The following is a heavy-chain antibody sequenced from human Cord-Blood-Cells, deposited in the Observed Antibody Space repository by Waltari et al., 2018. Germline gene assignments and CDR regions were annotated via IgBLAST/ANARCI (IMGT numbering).Heavy chain of an antibody. D-gene: IGHD6-13*01. V-gene: IGHV4-39*01. CDR1: VGSISSSSYY. CDR2: LYYSGGT. Sequence: QLQLQESGPGLVKPSETLSLNCTVSVGSISSSSYYWGWIRQPPGKGLEWIGSLYYSGGTYYNPSLKSRVTISVDTSKNQFSLKLSSVTAADTAVYYCARQDVSGAAAEYFQHWGQGTLVTVSS. J-gene: IGHJ1*01. CDR3: ARQDVSGAAAEYFQH.